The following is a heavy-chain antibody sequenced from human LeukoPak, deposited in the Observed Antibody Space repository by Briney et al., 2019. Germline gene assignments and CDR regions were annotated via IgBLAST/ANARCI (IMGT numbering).Heavy chain of an antibody. Sequence: GGSLRLSCAASGFTFSSYEMNWVRQAPGKGLEWVSYISSSGSTIYYADSVKGRFTISRDNAKNSLYLQMNSLRAEDTAVYYCARLAAMGTNFDYWGQGTLVTVSS. V-gene: IGHV3-48*03. D-gene: IGHD5-18*01. CDR2: ISSSGSTI. CDR1: GFTFSSYE. CDR3: ARLAAMGTNFDY. J-gene: IGHJ4*02.